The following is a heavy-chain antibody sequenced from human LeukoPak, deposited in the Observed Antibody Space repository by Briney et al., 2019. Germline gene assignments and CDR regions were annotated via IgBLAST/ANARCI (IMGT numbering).Heavy chain of an antibody. CDR3: ARGQDFWSGYNY. CDR2: INHSGST. V-gene: IGHV4-34*01. Sequence: SETLSLTCAVYGGSFSGYYWSWIRQPPGKGLEGIGEINHSGSTNYNPSLKSRVTISVDTSKNQFSLKLSSVTAADTAVYYCARGQDFWSGYNYWGQGALVTVSS. J-gene: IGHJ4*02. D-gene: IGHD3-3*01. CDR1: GGSFSGYY.